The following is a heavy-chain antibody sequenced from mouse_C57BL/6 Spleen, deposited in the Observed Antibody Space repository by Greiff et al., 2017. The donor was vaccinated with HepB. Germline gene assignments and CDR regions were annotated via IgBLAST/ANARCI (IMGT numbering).Heavy chain of an antibody. CDR1: GYAFSSSW. Sequence: QVQLKESGPELVKPGASVKISCKASGYAFSSSWMNWVKQRPGKGLEWIGRIYPGDGDTNYNGKFKGKATLTADKSSSTAYMQLSSLTSEDSAVYFCARYDYPYWGQGTTLTVSS. V-gene: IGHV1-82*01. CDR2: IYPGDGDT. CDR3: ARYDYPY. J-gene: IGHJ2*01. D-gene: IGHD2-4*01.